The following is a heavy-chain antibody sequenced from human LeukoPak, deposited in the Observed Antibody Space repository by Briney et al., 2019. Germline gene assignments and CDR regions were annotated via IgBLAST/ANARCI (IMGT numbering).Heavy chain of an antibody. CDR3: ARDKGDYDRSGSLFVF. CDR2: IKQDGNEE. J-gene: IGHJ4*02. Sequence: GGSLRLSCAASGYTVSSNYMSWVRQIPRKGLEWVANIKQDGNEEYYVDSVKGRFTISRDNAKNSLYLQMNSLRAEDTAVYYCARDKGDYDRSGSLFVFGGQGTLVTVSS. V-gene: IGHV3-7*03. CDR1: GYTVSSNY. D-gene: IGHD3-22*01.